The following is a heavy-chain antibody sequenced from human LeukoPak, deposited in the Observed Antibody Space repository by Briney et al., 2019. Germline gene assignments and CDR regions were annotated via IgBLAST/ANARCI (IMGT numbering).Heavy chain of an antibody. CDR2: IYYSGST. CDR3: ARRIAAAGTKGGNFDY. CDR1: GGSISSYY. D-gene: IGHD6-13*01. V-gene: IGHV4-39*01. Sequence: SETLSLTCTVSGGSISSYYWGWIRQPPGKGLEWIGSIYYSGSTYYNPSLKSRVTISVDTSKNQFSLKLSSVTAADTAVYYCARRIAAAGTKGGNFDYWGQGTLVTVSS. J-gene: IGHJ4*02.